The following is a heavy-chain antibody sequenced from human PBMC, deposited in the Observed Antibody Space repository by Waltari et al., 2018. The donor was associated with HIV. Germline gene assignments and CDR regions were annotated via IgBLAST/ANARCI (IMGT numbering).Heavy chain of an antibody. CDR3: TTGFSVVVPAAIGLAAAGKDY. V-gene: IGHV3-15*01. D-gene: IGHD2-2*02. CDR1: GFTFSNAW. J-gene: IGHJ4*02. CDR2: IKSKTDGGTT. Sequence: EVQLVESGGGLVKPGGSLRLSCAASGFTFSNAWMSWVRQAPGRGLEWVGRIKSKTDGGTTDYAAPVKGRFTISRDDSKNTLYLQMNSLKTEDTAVYYCTTGFSVVVPAAIGLAAAGKDYWGQGTLVTVSS.